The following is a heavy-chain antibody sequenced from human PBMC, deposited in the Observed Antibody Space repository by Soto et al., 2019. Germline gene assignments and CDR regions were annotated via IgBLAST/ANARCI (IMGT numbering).Heavy chain of an antibody. V-gene: IGHV1-69*12. D-gene: IGHD5-12*01. J-gene: IGHJ4*02. CDR1: GGTFSSYA. CDR3: VRVVAIPGYPDN. Sequence: QVQLVQSGAEVRQPASSVKVACKPSGGTFSSYAIRWVRQAPGQGLEWMGGIVPIVDTSTYAQKFQGRGTITADESTSTVYMELSSLSSDDTAVYYCVRVVAIPGYPDNWGQGTLFTV. CDR2: IVPIVDTS.